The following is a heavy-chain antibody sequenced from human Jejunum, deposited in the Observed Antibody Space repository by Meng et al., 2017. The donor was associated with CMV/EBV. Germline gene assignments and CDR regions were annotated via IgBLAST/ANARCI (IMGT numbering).Heavy chain of an antibody. CDR3: ARGLGHASNNSHDY. J-gene: IGHJ4*02. V-gene: IGHV4-59*01. Sequence: VSGGSTNTYYWTWIRQPPGKGLEWIGYIYYSGSTNCNPSLKSRVTISLDTSKNQFSLKLNSVTAADTAMYFCARGLGHASNNSHDYWGQGTLVTVSS. CDR1: GGSTNTYY. D-gene: IGHD1-1*01. CDR2: IYYSGST.